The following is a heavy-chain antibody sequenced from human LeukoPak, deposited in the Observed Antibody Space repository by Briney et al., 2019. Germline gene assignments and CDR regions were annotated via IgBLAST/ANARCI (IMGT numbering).Heavy chain of an antibody. Sequence: SETLSLTCTVSGGSISSYYWSWIRQPPGKGLEWIGYIYYSGSTNYNPSLKSRVTISVDTSKNQFSLKLSSVTAADTAVYYCARTITMVRNDWYFDLWGRGTLVTVSS. CDR3: ARTITMVRNDWYFDL. J-gene: IGHJ2*01. D-gene: IGHD3-10*01. CDR1: GGSISSYY. CDR2: IYYSGST. V-gene: IGHV4-59*01.